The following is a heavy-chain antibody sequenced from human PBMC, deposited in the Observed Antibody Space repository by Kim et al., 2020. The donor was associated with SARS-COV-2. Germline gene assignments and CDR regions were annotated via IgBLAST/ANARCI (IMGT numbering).Heavy chain of an antibody. J-gene: IGHJ6*02. Sequence: ASVKVSCKASGYTFTGYYMHWVRQAPGQGLEWMGWINPNSGGTNYAQKFQGRVTMTRDTSISTAYMELSRLRSDDTAVYYCARDDTNSGGYYYYYGMDVWGQGTTVTVSS. V-gene: IGHV1-2*02. CDR2: INPNSGGT. CDR3: ARDDTNSGGYYYYYGMDV. CDR1: GYTFTGYY. D-gene: IGHD6-25*01.